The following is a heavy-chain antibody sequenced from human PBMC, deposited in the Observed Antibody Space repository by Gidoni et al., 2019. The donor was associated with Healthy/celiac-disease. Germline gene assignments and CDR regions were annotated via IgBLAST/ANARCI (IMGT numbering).Heavy chain of an antibody. V-gene: IGHV4-39*01. J-gene: IGHJ4*02. CDR2: IYYSGST. CDR3: ARLKQQLEFDY. CDR1: GGSISSSSYY. Sequence: QLQLQESGPGLVKPSETLSLTCTVSGGSISSSSYYWGWIRQPPGKGLEWIGSIYYSGSTYYNPSLKSRVTISVDTSKNQFSLKLSSVTAADTAVYYCARLKQQLEFDYWGQGTLVTVSS. D-gene: IGHD6-13*01.